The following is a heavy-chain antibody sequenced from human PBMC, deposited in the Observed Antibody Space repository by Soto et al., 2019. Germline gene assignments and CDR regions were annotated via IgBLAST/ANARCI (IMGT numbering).Heavy chain of an antibody. D-gene: IGHD1-1*01. CDR1: GFTFSSYW. CDR3: ARTGDGHHDFLDY. V-gene: IGHV3-7*01. J-gene: IGHJ4*02. CDR2: IDEDGSEY. Sequence: EVHLEESGGGLVHPGGSLRLSCAASGFTFSSYWMNWVRQAPGKGLEWVANIDEDGSEYNDAESVGGRFTISRDNAKNTLYLQMNSLRAADTAVYYCARTGDGHHDFLDYWGQGILVSVSS.